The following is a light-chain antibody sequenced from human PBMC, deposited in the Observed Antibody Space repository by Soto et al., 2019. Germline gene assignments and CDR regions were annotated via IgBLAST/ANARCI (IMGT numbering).Light chain of an antibody. CDR3: CSYTGSSTS. J-gene: IGLJ3*02. CDR2: EGN. CDR1: SSDVGSYNL. Sequence: QSVLTQPASVSGSPGQSITMSCAGASSDVGSYNLFSWYQQYPGKAPKLIIYEGNKRPSGVSNRFSGSGSGNTASLTISGLQAEDAADYYCCSYTGSSTSFGGGTKLTVL. V-gene: IGLV2-23*01.